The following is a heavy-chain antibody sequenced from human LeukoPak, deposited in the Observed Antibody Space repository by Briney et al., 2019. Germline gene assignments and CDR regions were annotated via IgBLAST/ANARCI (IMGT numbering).Heavy chain of an antibody. D-gene: IGHD5-18*01. Sequence: GGSLRLSCAAYGFTFSNYGMHWVRQAPGRGLEWVAVMWYDGSNKYYTDSVKGRFTISRDNSKNTLYLQMNSLRAEDTAVYYCAREDTSLVIAYWGQGTLVTVSS. J-gene: IGHJ4*02. V-gene: IGHV3-33*01. CDR3: AREDTSLVIAY. CDR1: GFTFSNYG. CDR2: MWYDGSNK.